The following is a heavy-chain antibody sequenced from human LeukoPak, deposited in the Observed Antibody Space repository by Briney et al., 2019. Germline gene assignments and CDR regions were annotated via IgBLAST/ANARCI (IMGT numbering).Heavy chain of an antibody. V-gene: IGHV1-8*03. CDR1: GYTFTSYD. CDR2: MNPNSGNT. J-gene: IGHJ6*04. CDR3: AELGITMIGGV. D-gene: IGHD3-10*02. Sequence: GASVKVSCKASGYTFTSYDINWVRQATGQGLEWMGWMNPNSGNTGYAQKFQGRVTITRNTSISTAYMELSSLRAEDTAVYYCAELGITMIGGVWGKGTTVTISS.